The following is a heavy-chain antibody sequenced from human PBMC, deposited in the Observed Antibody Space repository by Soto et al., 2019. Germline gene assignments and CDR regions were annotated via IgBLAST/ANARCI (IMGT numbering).Heavy chain of an antibody. D-gene: IGHD3-3*01. V-gene: IGHV3-74*01. CDR1: GFTLSNFW. J-gene: IGHJ2*01. CDR3: VRDHHDYDFWSGNPRGYFDL. CDR2: INDDGSRT. Sequence: LRLSCAASGFTLSNFWMHWVRQVPGKGLVWVSRINDDGSRTKYADSVEGRLTISRDTAKNTLYLQMDSLRVEDTAVYYCVRDHHDYDFWSGNPRGYFDLWGRGTLVTVSS.